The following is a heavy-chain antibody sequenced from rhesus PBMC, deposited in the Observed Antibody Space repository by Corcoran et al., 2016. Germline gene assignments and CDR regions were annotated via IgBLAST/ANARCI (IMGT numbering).Heavy chain of an antibody. D-gene: IGHD2-15*01. Sequence: QLQLQESGPGLVKPSETLSVTCAVSGGSISSSYWSWIRQAPGKGLEWIGYIYGSGSSTNYNPTLRGRFTLSVDTSKHQLSLKLSSVTAADTAVYYCARDGQYCSTTYCSSDGLDSWGQGVVVTVSS. V-gene: IGHV4-169*02. CDR1: GGSISSSY. J-gene: IGHJ6*01. CDR3: ARDGQYCSTTYCSSDGLDS. CDR2: IYGSGSST.